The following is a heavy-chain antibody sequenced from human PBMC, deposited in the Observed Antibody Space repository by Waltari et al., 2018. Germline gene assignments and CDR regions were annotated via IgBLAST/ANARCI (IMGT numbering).Heavy chain of an antibody. CDR3: ATRRSYGSGSEYYFDY. D-gene: IGHD3-10*01. CDR2: RIPILAIA. Sequence: QVQLVQSGAEVKKPGSSVKVSCKASGGTFSSYTISWVRQAPGQGLEWMGRRIPILAIATYAPKCQGRVTITADKSTSTADMELSSLRSEDTAVYYCATRRSYGSGSEYYFDYWGQGTLVTVSS. J-gene: IGHJ4*02. CDR1: GGTFSSYT. V-gene: IGHV1-69*02.